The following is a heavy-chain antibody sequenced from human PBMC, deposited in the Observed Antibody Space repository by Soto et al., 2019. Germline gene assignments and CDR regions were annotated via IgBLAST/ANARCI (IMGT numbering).Heavy chain of an antibody. CDR1: GFTFSPYT. CDR3: ARGGGFCGGDCYKGGIDY. CDR2: ISFDGNNK. J-gene: IGHJ4*02. D-gene: IGHD2-21*02. V-gene: IGHV3-30-3*01. Sequence: GGSLRLSCAASGFTFSPYTMHWVRQAPGKGLEWVAVISFDGNNKYYADSVKGRFTISRDNSKNTLNLQMISLRTEDTAIYYCARGGGFCGGDCYKGGIDYWGQGTLVTV.